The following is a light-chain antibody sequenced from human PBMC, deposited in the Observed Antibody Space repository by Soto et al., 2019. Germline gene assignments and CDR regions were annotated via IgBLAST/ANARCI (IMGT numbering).Light chain of an antibody. CDR1: SSDVGGYNY. J-gene: IGLJ2*01. Sequence: QSALTQPPSASGSPGQSVTISCTGTSSDVGGYNYVSWYQQHPGKAPKLMISEVSKRPSGVPDRFSGSKSGNTASLTVSGLQADDEADYYCSSFAGNNNLVFGGGTKQTVL. V-gene: IGLV2-8*01. CDR2: EVS. CDR3: SSFAGNNNLV.